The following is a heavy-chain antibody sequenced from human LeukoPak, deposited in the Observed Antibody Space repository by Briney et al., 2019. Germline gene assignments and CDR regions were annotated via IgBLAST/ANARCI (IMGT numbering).Heavy chain of an antibody. CDR3: ARQEYSYGYYMDV. V-gene: IGHV4-38-2*02. CDR1: GFSIGTGYY. D-gene: IGHD5-18*01. J-gene: IGHJ6*03. Sequence: PSETLSLTCSVSGFSIGTGYYWAWIRQSPGKGLEWIASIYHSERTYHNPSLRSRVTISVEASKNQFFLSLSSVTAADTAVYYCARQEYSYGYYMDVWGKGTTVTVSS. CDR2: IYHSERT.